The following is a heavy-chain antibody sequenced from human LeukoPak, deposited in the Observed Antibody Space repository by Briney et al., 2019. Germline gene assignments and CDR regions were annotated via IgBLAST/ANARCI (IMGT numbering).Heavy chain of an antibody. CDR3: ARDKQNYYGSGILDY. CDR2: INSDGSST. D-gene: IGHD3-10*01. V-gene: IGHV3-74*01. J-gene: IGHJ4*02. CDR1: GFTVSSNY. Sequence: GGSLRLSCAASGFTVSSNYMSWVRQAPGKGLVWVSRINSDGSSTSYADSVKGRFTISRDNAKNTLYLQMNSLRAEDTAVYYCARDKQNYYGSGILDYWGQGTLVTVSS.